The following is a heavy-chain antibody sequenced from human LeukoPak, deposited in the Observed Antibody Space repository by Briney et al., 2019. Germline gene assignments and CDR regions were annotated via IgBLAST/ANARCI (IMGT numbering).Heavy chain of an antibody. CDR3: ARWDSSGYDAFDI. J-gene: IGHJ3*02. D-gene: IGHD3-22*01. CDR2: ISSSSSYI. Sequence: GWSLRLSCAASGFTFSSYSMNWVRQAPGKGLEWVSSISSSSSYIYYADSVKGRFTISRDNAKNSLYLQMNSLRAEDTAVYYCARWDSSGYDAFDIWGQGTMVTVSS. V-gene: IGHV3-21*01. CDR1: GFTFSSYS.